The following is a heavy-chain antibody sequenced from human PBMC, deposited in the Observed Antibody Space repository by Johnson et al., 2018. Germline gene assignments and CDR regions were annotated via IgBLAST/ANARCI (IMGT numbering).Heavy chain of an antibody. Sequence: VQLVQSGGGLVQPGGSLRLSCAASGFIFSSYAMSWVRQAPGKGLEWVSSISSSSSYIYYADSVKGRFTISRDNAKNSLYLQMNSLRAEDTAVYYCARETEYVGYYGMDVWGQGTTVTVSS. J-gene: IGHJ6*02. V-gene: IGHV3-21*01. D-gene: IGHD2/OR15-2a*01. CDR3: ARETEYVGYYGMDV. CDR1: GFIFSSYA. CDR2: ISSSSSYI.